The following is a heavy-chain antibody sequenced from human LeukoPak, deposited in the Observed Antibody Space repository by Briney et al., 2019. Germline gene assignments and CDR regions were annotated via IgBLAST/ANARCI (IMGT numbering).Heavy chain of an antibody. V-gene: IGHV1-69*05. CDR3: ARGLEEWDLKL. D-gene: IGHD1-26*01. CDR2: IIPIFGAA. CDR1: GGTFSSYA. J-gene: IGHJ4*02. Sequence: ASVKVSCKASGGTFSSYAISWVRQAPGQGLEWMGGIIPIFGAANYAQKFQGRVTITTDESTSTAYMELSSLRSEDTAVYYCARGLEEWDLKLWGQGTLVTVSS.